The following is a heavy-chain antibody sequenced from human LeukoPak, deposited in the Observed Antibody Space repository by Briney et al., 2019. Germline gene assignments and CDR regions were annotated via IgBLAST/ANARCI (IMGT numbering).Heavy chain of an antibody. D-gene: IGHD3-10*01. CDR1: GGSFSGYY. CDR3: ARGLWYAQLFGGFDY. J-gene: IGHJ4*02. CDR2: INHSGRT. V-gene: IGHV4-34*01. Sequence: SETLSLTCAVYGGSFSGYYWSWIRQPPGKGLEWIGEINHSGRTNYNPSLKSPVTISVDTSKNQFSLKLSSATAADTAVYYCARGLWYAQLFGGFDYWGQGTLVTVSS.